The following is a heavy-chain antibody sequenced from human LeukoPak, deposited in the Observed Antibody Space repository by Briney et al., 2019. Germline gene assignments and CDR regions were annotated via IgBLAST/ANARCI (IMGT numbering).Heavy chain of an antibody. CDR2: LNHNGST. V-gene: IGHV4-34*01. CDR3: VRVPGYFSFYFDY. D-gene: IGHD3-9*01. CDR1: GGSFSGYY. Sequence: SETLSLTCAVYGGSFSGYYWSWIRQPPGKGLEWIGELNHNGSTNYNPSLKSRVTISLDTSKNQFSLKLSSVTAADTAVYYCVRVPGYFSFYFDYWGQGTLVTVSS. J-gene: IGHJ4*02.